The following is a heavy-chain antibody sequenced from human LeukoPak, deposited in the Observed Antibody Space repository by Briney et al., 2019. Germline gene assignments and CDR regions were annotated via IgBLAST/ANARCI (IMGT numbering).Heavy chain of an antibody. Sequence: GGSLRLSCAASGFTFSSYWMSWVRQAPGKGLEWVANIKQDGSEKYYVDSVKGRFTISRDNAKNSLYLQMNSLRAEDTAVYYCAKCGGRFLDYEVSLDYGMDVWGQGTTVTVSS. D-gene: IGHD4-17*01. CDR3: AKCGGRFLDYEVSLDYGMDV. CDR1: GFTFSSYW. J-gene: IGHJ6*02. V-gene: IGHV3-7*01. CDR2: IKQDGSEK.